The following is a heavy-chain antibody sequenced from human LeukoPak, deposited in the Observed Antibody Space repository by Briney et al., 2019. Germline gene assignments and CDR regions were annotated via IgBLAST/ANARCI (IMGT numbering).Heavy chain of an antibody. D-gene: IGHD3-22*01. CDR3: ARAYYYDSSGRYYFDY. V-gene: IGHV4-30-2*01. Sequence: PSEPLSLTCAVSGGSISSGGYSWSWIRQPPGTGLEWIGYIYHSGSTYYNPSLKSRVTISVDRSKNQFSLKLSSVTAADTAVYYCARAYYYDSSGRYYFDYWGQGTLVTVSS. CDR2: IYHSGST. J-gene: IGHJ4*02. CDR1: GGSISSGGYS.